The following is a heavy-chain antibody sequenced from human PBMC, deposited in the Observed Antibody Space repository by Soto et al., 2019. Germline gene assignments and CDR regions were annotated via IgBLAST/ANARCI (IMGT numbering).Heavy chain of an antibody. V-gene: IGHV3-7*01. Sequence: EVELVESGGGLVQPGGSLRLSCVASGFSFRSSWMSWVRQVPGRGLEWVAQLNPDGSTKAYVDAVKGRVTISRDNAKXXXXXXXXXXXXXXXXXXXXXXXPXYGAIDYWGQGTLVTVSS. CDR1: GFSFRSSW. J-gene: IGHJ4*02. D-gene: IGHD3-10*01. CDR2: LNPDGSTK. CDR3: XXXPXYGAIDY.